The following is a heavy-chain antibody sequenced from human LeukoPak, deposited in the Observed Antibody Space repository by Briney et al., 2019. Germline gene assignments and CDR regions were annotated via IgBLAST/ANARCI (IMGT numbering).Heavy chain of an antibody. Sequence: GGTLRLSCAASGFTFSSYAMSWVRQAPGKGLEWVSAISGSGGSTYYADSVKGRFTISRDNSKNTLYLQMNSLRAEDTAVYYCAKTILTGYYIRPQDDYWGQGTLVTVSS. CDR3: AKTILTGYYIRPQDDY. CDR2: ISGSGGST. V-gene: IGHV3-23*01. D-gene: IGHD3-9*01. J-gene: IGHJ4*02. CDR1: GFTFSSYA.